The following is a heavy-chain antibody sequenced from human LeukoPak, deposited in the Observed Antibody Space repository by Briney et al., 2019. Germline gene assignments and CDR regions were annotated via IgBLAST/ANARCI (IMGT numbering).Heavy chain of an antibody. CDR2: IWHDASHT. CDR1: GFSFSTYA. J-gene: IGHJ6*04. CDR3: ASCSSTSREYYYYYYGMDV. Sequence: GGSLRLSCAASGFSFSTYAMHWVRQAPGKGLEWVALIWHDASHTFYTDSVKGRFTISRDNSKNTVYLQMNSLGGEDTAVYYCASCSSTSREYYYYYYGMDVWGKGTTVTVSS. D-gene: IGHD2-2*01. V-gene: IGHV3-33*01.